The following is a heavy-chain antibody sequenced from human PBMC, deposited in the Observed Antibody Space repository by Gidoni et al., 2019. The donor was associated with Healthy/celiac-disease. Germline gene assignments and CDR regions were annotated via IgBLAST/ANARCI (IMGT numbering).Heavy chain of an antibody. Sequence: EVQLVESGGGLVKPGGSLRLSCAASGFTFSSYSMNWVRQAPGKGLEWVSSISSSSSYIYYADSVKGRFTISRDNAKNSLYLQMNSLRAEDTAVYYCARDVYSSGPYDAFDIWGQGTMVTVSS. D-gene: IGHD6-19*01. CDR2: ISSSSSYI. V-gene: IGHV3-21*01. J-gene: IGHJ3*02. CDR1: GFTFSSYS. CDR3: ARDVYSSGPYDAFDI.